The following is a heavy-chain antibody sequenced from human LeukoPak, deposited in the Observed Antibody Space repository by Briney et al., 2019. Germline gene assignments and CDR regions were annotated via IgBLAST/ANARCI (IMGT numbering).Heavy chain of an antibody. V-gene: IGHV4-59*08. Sequence: KASETLSLTCTVSGGSISSYYWSWIRQPPGKGLEWIGYIYYSGSTNYNPSLESRVTISVDTSKNQFSLKLSSVTAADTAVYYCAGTTVTNPYYFDYWGQGTLVTVSS. D-gene: IGHD4-17*01. CDR2: IYYSGST. CDR1: GGSISSYY. J-gene: IGHJ4*02. CDR3: AGTTVTNPYYFDY.